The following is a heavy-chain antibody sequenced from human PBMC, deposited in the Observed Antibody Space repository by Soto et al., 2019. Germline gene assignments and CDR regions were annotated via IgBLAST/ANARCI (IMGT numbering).Heavy chain of an antibody. CDR2: IDHSGYT. CDR1: GGSFNSGGYY. Sequence: PSETLSLTCTVSGGSFNSGGYYWSWIRQNPGKGLEWLGYIDHSGYTFYNPSLQSRIILSMDTYKNQFSLKLSSATAADTAVYFCARKQAGFFYGIDYWGQGNLVTVSS. J-gene: IGHJ4*02. V-gene: IGHV4-31*03. CDR3: ARKQAGFFYGIDY. D-gene: IGHD3-3*01.